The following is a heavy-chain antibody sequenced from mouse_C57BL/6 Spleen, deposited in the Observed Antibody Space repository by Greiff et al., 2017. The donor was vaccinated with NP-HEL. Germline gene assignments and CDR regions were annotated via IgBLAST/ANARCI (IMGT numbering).Heavy chain of an antibody. V-gene: IGHV1-7*01. J-gene: IGHJ2*01. Sequence: VQLQQSGAELAKPGASVKLSCKASGYTFTSYWMHWVKQRPGQGLEWIGYINPSSGYTKYNQKFKDKATLTADKSSSTAYMQLSSLTYEDSAVYYCVSFIYYDYDEGYYFDYWGQGTTLTVSS. D-gene: IGHD2-4*01. CDR2: INPSSGYT. CDR3: VSFIYYDYDEGYYFDY. CDR1: GYTFTSYW.